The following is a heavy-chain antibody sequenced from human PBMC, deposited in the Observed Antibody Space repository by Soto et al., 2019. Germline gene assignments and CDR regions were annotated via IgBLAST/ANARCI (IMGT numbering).Heavy chain of an antibody. CDR2: IIPIFGPA. Sequence: ASVKVSCKASGGTFSSSGISWMRQAPGQGLEYMGGIIPIFGPANYAQMFQGRVTITADESTSTAYMELNSLRSEDTAVYYCATSHCSGGTCFPRRNYFDYWGQGTLVTVSS. CDR3: ATSHCSGGTCFPRRNYFDY. CDR1: GGTFSSSG. D-gene: IGHD2-15*01. J-gene: IGHJ4*02. V-gene: IGHV1-69*13.